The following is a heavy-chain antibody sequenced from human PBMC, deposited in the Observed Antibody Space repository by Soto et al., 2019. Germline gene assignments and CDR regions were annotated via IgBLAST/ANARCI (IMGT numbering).Heavy chain of an antibody. V-gene: IGHV1-46*01. CDR1: GYTITSHY. D-gene: IGHD1-1*01. Sequence: ASVKVSCKASGYTITSHYMHWVRQAPGQGLEWMGVINPSGGSTSYAQKFQGRVTMTRDTSTSTVYMELNSLRTEDTAVYYCTQLRWVPLRYGMDVWGQGTTVTVSS. CDR2: INPSGGST. CDR3: TQLRWVPLRYGMDV. J-gene: IGHJ6*02.